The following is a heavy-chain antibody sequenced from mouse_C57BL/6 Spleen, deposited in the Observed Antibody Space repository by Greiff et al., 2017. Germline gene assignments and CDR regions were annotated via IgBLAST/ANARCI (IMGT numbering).Heavy chain of an antibody. Sequence: VQLQQSGAELVKPGASVKISCKASGYAFSSYWMNWVKQRPGQGLEWIGQIYPGDGGTNYNGKFKGKATLTADKSSSTAYMQLSSLAAEDSAVYFCAGRRPVWFAYWGQGTTLTVSS. CDR2: IYPGDGGT. CDR1: GYAFSSYW. V-gene: IGHV1-80*01. CDR3: AGRRPVWFAY. J-gene: IGHJ2*01.